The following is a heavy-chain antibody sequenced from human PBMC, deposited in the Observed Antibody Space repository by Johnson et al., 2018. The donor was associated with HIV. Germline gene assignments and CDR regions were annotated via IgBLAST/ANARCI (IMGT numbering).Heavy chain of an antibody. CDR3: ANALILDAFNI. CDR2: ISGDDGDT. D-gene: IGHD2-21*01. Sequence: VQLVESGGGVVQPGRSLRLSCAASGFTFSSYGMSWVRQAPGKGLEWICAISGDDGDTFYAASVKGRFTISRDNSKNTVYLHMSSLTADDTAVYYCANALILDAFNIWGPGTMVTVSS. CDR1: GFTFSSYG. J-gene: IGHJ3*02. V-gene: IGHV3-23*04.